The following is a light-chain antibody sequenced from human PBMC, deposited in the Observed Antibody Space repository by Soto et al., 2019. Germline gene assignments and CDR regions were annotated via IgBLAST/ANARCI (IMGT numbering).Light chain of an antibody. J-gene: IGLJ2*01. CDR3: QSYDSSLSGSKVI. CDR2: GNS. V-gene: IGLV1-40*01. Sequence: QSVLTQPPLVSGAPGQRVTFSRTGSSSNIGAGYDVHWYQQFPGTAPKLLIYGNSNRPSGVPDRFSGSKSGSSASLAITGLQAEDEADYYCQSYDSSLSGSKVIFGGGTKLTVL. CDR1: SSNIGAGYD.